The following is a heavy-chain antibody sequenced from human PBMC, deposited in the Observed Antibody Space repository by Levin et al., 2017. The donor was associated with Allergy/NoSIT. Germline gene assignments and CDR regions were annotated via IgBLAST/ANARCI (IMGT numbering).Heavy chain of an antibody. CDR2: IYSGGST. CDR3: ARVGNYYDSSGYSIPYYFDY. V-gene: IGHV3-53*01. D-gene: IGHD3-22*01. J-gene: IGHJ4*02. CDR1: GFTVSSNY. Sequence: LSLTCAASGFTVSSNYMSWVRQAPGKGLEWVSVIYSGGSTYYADSVKGRFTISRDNSKNTLYLQMNSLRAEDTAVYYCARVGNYYDSSGYSIPYYFDYWGQGTLVTVSS.